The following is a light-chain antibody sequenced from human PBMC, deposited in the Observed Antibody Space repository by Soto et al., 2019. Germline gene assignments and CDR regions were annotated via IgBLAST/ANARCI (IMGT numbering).Light chain of an antibody. CDR2: EVS. V-gene: IGKV2-30*02. Sequence: DVVMTQSPLSLPVTLGQPASISCRSSQSLIHSDGSTYLNWFQQRPGQSPRRLIYEVSDRDSGDQDGFRGSGSGTGFTLKISRVEVADVGVYYCMQGTHWPWTFGQGTEVEIK. CDR3: MQGTHWPWT. J-gene: IGKJ1*01. CDR1: QSLIHSDGSTY.